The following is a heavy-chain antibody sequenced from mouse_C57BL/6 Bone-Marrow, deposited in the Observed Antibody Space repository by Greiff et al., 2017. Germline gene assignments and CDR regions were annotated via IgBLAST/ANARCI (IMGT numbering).Heavy chain of an antibody. CDR1: GFTFSSYA. Sequence: EVQVEESGGGLVKPGGSLKLSCAASGFTFSSYAMSWVRQTPEKRLEWVATISDGGSYTYYPDNVKGRFTISRDNAKNNLYLQMSHLKSEDTCMYYGARDAQNYDGYYWYFDVGGRGKTVTVSA. CDR2: ISDGGSYT. J-gene: IGHJ1*03. CDR3: ARDAQNYDGYYWYFDV. V-gene: IGHV5-4*01. D-gene: IGHD2-3*01.